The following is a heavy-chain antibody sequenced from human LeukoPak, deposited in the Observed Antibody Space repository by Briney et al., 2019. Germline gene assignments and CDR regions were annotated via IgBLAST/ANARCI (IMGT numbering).Heavy chain of an antibody. CDR3: ARDRSGYGDFDS. CDR1: GRSISRGSY. CDR2: IDHAGSP. J-gene: IGHJ4*02. V-gene: IGHV4-38-2*02. Sequence: SETLSLTCDISGRSISRGSYWGWIRRPPGKGLEWIRNIDHAGSPYYNPSLRSRVTISVDTSNNQFSLKLSSVTAPDTAVYYCARDRSGYGDFDSWGQGTLVTVSS. D-gene: IGHD5-12*01.